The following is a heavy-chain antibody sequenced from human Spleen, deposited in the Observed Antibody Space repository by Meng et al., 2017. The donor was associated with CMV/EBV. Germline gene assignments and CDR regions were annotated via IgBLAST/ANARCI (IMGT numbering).Heavy chain of an antibody. V-gene: IGHV4-59*01. CDR2: IYYSGST. J-gene: IGHJ4*02. CDR1: GGSNTDYY. CDR3: ARGHWLVYYFDY. D-gene: IGHD6-19*01. Sequence: GSLRLSCTVSGGSNTDYYWSWIRQSPGKGLEWIGYIYYSGSTNYNPSLKSRVTISVDTSKNQFSLKLSSVTAADTAVYFCARGHWLVYYFDYWGQGTLVTSPQ.